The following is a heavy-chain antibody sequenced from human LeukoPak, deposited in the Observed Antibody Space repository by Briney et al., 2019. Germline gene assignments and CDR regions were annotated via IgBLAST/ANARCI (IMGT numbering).Heavy chain of an antibody. J-gene: IGHJ5*02. D-gene: IGHD6-19*01. CDR1: GFTFSSYS. CDR2: ISSSSSTT. Sequence: GGSLRLSCAASGFTFSSYSMIWVRQAPGKGLEWVSYISSSSSTTYYADSVKGRFTISRDNAKNSLYLHMNSLRDEDTAVYYCAKEEWQWLAINPWGRGTLVTSSS. CDR3: AKEEWQWLAINP. V-gene: IGHV3-48*02.